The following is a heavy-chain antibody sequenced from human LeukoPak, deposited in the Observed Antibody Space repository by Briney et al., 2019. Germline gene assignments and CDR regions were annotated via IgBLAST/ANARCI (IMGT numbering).Heavy chain of an antibody. CDR1: GFTFSSYG. CDR3: ARHEGDSRLPLSYYGMDV. Sequence: PGGSLRLSCAASGFTFSSYGMHWVRQAPGKGLEWVAVIWYDGSNKYYADSVKGRFTISRDNSKNTLYLQMNSLRAEDTAVYYCARHEGDSRLPLSYYGMDVWGQGTTVTVSS. CDR2: IWYDGSNK. D-gene: IGHD1-26*01. V-gene: IGHV3-33*01. J-gene: IGHJ6*02.